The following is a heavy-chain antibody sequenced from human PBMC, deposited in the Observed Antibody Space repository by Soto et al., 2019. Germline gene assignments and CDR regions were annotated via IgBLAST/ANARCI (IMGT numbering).Heavy chain of an antibody. Sequence: QLQLQESGPGLVKPSETLSLTCTVSGGSISSSSYYWGWIRQPPGKGLEWIGSIYYSGSTYYNPSLKSRVTISVDTSKNQFSLKLSSVTAADTAVYYCARRYRYNWNYVVPGYFDYWGQGTLVTVSS. CDR1: GGSISSSSYY. CDR2: IYYSGST. J-gene: IGHJ4*02. D-gene: IGHD1-7*01. CDR3: ARRYRYNWNYVVPGYFDY. V-gene: IGHV4-39*01.